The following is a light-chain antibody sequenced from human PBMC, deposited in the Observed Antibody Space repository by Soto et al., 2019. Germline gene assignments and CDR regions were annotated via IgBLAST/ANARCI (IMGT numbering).Light chain of an antibody. V-gene: IGLV1-44*01. J-gene: IGLJ2*01. CDR1: SSNIGSNT. CDR2: SNN. Sequence: QSVLTQPPSASGTPGQRVTISCSGSSSNIGSNTVNWYHQLPGTAPKLLIYSNNQRPSGVPDRFSGSKSGTSASLAISGLQSEDEADYYCAAWYDSLNGVVFGGGTKLTVL. CDR3: AAWYDSLNGVV.